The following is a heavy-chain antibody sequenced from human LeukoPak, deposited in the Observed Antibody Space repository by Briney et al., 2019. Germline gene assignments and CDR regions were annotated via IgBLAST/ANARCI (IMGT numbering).Heavy chain of an antibody. CDR3: TRDGQQLYYYFYMDV. CDR1: GFIFEDHG. Sequence: GGSLRLSXAASGFIFEDHGMSWVSQAPGKGLEWVSSINWDGRSTDYADSVKGRFTISRDNAKNSVYLQLNSLRAEDTALYYCTRDGQQLYYYFYMDVWGKGTTVTVSS. V-gene: IGHV3-20*04. J-gene: IGHJ6*03. CDR2: INWDGRST. D-gene: IGHD6-13*01.